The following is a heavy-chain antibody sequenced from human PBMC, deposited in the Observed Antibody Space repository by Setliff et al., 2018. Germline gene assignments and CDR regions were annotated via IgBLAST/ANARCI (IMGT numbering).Heavy chain of an antibody. J-gene: IGHJ4*02. CDR1: GFTFSSYA. V-gene: IGHV3-23*01. CDR2: ISGSAQTT. D-gene: IGHD2-2*01. Sequence: PGGSLRLSCAASGFTFSSYAITWVRQAPGKGLEWVSMISGSAQTTYYADSVKGRFTISRDNSKNTLYLQMNSLRAEDTAIYYCARAHSSTLSVHDYWGQGTPVTVSS. CDR3: ARAHSSTLSVHDY.